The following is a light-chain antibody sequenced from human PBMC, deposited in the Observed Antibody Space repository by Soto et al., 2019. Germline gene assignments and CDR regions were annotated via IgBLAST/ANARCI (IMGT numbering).Light chain of an antibody. CDR1: QRVGTY. CDR3: QQRSNWPLT. Sequence: EVVLTQSPATLSLSPGERATLSCRASQRVGTYLAWYQQKPGQAPRLLIFDASNRATGIPARFSGSGSGTDFTLNISSLEPEDFAVYYCQQRSNWPLTFGGGTKVEIK. V-gene: IGKV3-11*01. J-gene: IGKJ4*01. CDR2: DAS.